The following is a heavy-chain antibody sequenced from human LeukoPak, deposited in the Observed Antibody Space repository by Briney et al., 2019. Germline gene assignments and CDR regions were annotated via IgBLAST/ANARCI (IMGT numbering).Heavy chain of an antibody. V-gene: IGHV4-61*02. Sequence: PSQTLSLTCTVSGGSISSGSYYWSWIRQPAGKGLEWIGRIYGSGSTNYNPSLKSRVTISVDTSKNQFSLRLSSVTAADTAVYYCARVTGYVMEDYFDYWGQGTLVTVPS. CDR3: ARVTGYVMEDYFDY. CDR1: GGSISSGSYY. D-gene: IGHD6-13*01. CDR2: IYGSGST. J-gene: IGHJ4*02.